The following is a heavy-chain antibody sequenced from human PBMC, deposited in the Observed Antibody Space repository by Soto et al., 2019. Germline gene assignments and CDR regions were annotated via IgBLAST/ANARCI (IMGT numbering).Heavy chain of an antibody. CDR1: GYTLTELS. J-gene: IGHJ3*02. CDR2: FDPEDGET. Sequence: ASVKVSCKVSGYTLTELSMHWVRQAPGKGLEWMGGFDPEDGETIYAQKFQGRVTMTRDTSTSTVYMELSSLRSEDTAVYYCATRRPGYCSGGSCYPDAFEIWGQGTMVTVSS. D-gene: IGHD2-15*01. V-gene: IGHV1-24*01. CDR3: ATRRPGYCSGGSCYPDAFEI.